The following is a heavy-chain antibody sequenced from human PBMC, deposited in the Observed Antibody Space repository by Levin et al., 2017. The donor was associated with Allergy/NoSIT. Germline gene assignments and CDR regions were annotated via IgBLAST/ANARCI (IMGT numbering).Heavy chain of an antibody. CDR2: IYSGGNT. CDR1: GFTVSTSY. J-gene: IGHJ4*02. D-gene: IGHD6-19*01. V-gene: IGHV3-53*01. CDR3: ARVGVGTVAGNYFDD. Sequence: GGSLRLSCAASGFTVSTSYMTWVRQAPGKGLEWVSIIYSGGNTFYADSVKGRFTISRDNSKNTLYLQMNSLRAEDTAVYHCARVGVGTVAGNYFDDWGQGTLVTVSS.